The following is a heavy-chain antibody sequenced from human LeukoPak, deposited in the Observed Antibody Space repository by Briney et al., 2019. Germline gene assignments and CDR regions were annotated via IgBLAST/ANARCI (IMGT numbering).Heavy chain of an antibody. J-gene: IGHJ4*02. CDR3: ARDNDFDY. D-gene: IGHD2-8*01. Sequence: ASVKVSCMTSGYSENFYGITWVRQAPGQGLEWMGIIYPGGGSTSYAQKFQGRVTMTRDMSTSTVYMELSSLRSEDTAVYYCARDNDFDYWGQGTLVTVSS. V-gene: IGHV1-46*02. CDR2: IYPGGGST. CDR1: GYSENFYG.